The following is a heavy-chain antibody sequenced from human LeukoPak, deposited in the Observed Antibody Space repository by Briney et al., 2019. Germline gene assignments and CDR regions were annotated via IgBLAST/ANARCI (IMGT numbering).Heavy chain of an antibody. CDR1: GLTVSTNY. D-gene: IGHD2/OR15-2a*01. V-gene: IGHV3-53*01. J-gene: IGHJ3*02. CDR2: IYNDGST. CDR3: ARNILFAFDI. Sequence: PGGSLRLSCAASGLTVSTNYMNWVRQAPGKGLEWVSIIYNDGSTYYADSMKGRFTISRDNSKNTLYLQVNSLRAEDTAMYYCARNILFAFDIWGQGTMVTVSS.